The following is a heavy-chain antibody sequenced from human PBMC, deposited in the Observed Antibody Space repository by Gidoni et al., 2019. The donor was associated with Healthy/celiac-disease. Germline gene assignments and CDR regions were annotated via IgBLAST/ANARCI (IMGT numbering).Heavy chain of an antibody. CDR3: AILDPIAALDY. Sequence: QVQLVESGGGLVKPGGSLRLSCAASGFTFSDYYMNWIRQAPGKGLEWVSYISPTGSTIYYADSVKGRFTISRDNAMNSMFLQMNNLRAEDTAVYYCAILDPIAALDYWGQGTLVTVSS. CDR1: GFTFSDYY. V-gene: IGHV3-11*04. CDR2: ISPTGSTI. D-gene: IGHD6-6*01. J-gene: IGHJ4*02.